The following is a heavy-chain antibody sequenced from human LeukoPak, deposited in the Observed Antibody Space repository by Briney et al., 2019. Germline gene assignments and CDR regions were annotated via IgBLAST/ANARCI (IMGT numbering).Heavy chain of an antibody. D-gene: IGHD3-10*02. V-gene: IGHV3-7*01. CDR3: AELGITMIGGV. J-gene: IGHJ6*04. CDR2: INQDGSEK. Sequence: GGSLRLSCAVSGFPFSTFWMSWVRQAPGKGLEWVANINQDGSEKYYVDSVRGRFAISRDNAKNSLYLQMNSLRAEDTAVYYCAELGITMIGGVWGKGTTITISS. CDR1: GFPFSTFW.